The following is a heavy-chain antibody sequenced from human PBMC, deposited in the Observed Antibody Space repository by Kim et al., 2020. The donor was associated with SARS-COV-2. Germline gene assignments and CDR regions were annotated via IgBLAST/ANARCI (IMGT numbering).Heavy chain of an antibody. CDR1: GFTFSSYA. J-gene: IGHJ6*02. V-gene: IGHV3-23*01. CDR3: AKDRLSGSYPLYYYYGMDV. D-gene: IGHD1-26*01. Sequence: GGSLRLSCAASGFTFSSYAMSWVRQAPGKGLEWVSAISGSGGSTYYADSVKGRFTISRDNSKNTLYLQMNSLRAEDTAVYYCAKDRLSGSYPLYYYYGMDVWGQGTTVTVPS. CDR2: ISGSGGST.